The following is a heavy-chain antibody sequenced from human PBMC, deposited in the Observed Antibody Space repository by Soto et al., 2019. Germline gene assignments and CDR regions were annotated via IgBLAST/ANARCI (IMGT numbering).Heavy chain of an antibody. CDR1: GGTFSSYA. V-gene: IGHV1-69*01. D-gene: IGHD5-18*01. CDR2: IIPIFGTA. CDR3: ARGDVDTAMVTWNYFDY. Sequence: QVQLVQSGAEVKKPGSSVKVSCKASGGTFSSYAISWERQAPGQGLEWMGGIIPIFGTANYAQKFQGRVTINADDSTSTAYMELSSLRYEDTAVYYCARGDVDTAMVTWNYFDYWGQGTLVTGSS. J-gene: IGHJ4*02.